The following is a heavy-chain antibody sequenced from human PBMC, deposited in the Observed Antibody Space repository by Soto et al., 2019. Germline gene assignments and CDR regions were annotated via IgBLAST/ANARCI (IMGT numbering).Heavy chain of an antibody. Sequence: ASVKVSCKASGYTFTSYAMRWVRQAPGQRLEWMGWINAGNGNTKYSQKFQGRVTITRDTSASTAYMELSSLRSEDTAVYYCARRPLSTGIVGSDYYGMDVWGQGTTVTVS. J-gene: IGHJ6*02. CDR1: GYTFTSYA. D-gene: IGHD1-26*01. V-gene: IGHV1-3*01. CDR2: INAGNGNT. CDR3: ARRPLSTGIVGSDYYGMDV.